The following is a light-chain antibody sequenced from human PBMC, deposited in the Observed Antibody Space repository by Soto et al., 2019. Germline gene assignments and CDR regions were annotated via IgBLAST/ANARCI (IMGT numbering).Light chain of an antibody. J-gene: IGKJ4*01. CDR2: GAS. CDR3: QQRNSWPLT. V-gene: IGKV3-15*01. CDR1: QSVSSN. Sequence: EIVMTQSPATLSVSPGERATLSCRASQSVSSNLAWYQQKPGQAPSLLIYGASTRATGIPARFSGSRSGTDFTLTISSLEPEDFAVYYCQQRNSWPLTFGGGTKVDIK.